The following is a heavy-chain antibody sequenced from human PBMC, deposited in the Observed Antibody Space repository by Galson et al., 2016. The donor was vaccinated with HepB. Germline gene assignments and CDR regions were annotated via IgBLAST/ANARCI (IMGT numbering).Heavy chain of an antibody. D-gene: IGHD2-15*01. V-gene: IGHV3-33*01. CDR1: GFIFSNSG. J-gene: IGHJ2*01. CDR3: ATLYCSGYSCYSRDWYFDL. CDR2: IWYDGSKK. Sequence: SLRLSCAASGFIFSNSGMHWVRQAPGKGLEWVAVIWYDGSKKYYADSVRGRFTVSRDNSRNTLYLQMNSLRAEDTAVYYCATLYCSGYSCYSRDWYFDLWGRGTLVTVSS.